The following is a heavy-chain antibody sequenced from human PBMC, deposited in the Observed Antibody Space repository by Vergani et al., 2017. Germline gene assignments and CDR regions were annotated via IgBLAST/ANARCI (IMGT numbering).Heavy chain of an antibody. Sequence: QVQLVESGGGVVQPGRSLRLSCAASGFTFSSYAMHWVRQAPGKGLEWVAVTSYDGGNKYYADSVKGRFTISRDNSKNTLYLQMNSLRAEDTAVYYCAKDRGWYSLGLDYWGQGTLVTVSS. D-gene: IGHD2-21*01. CDR3: AKDRGWYSLGLDY. CDR1: GFTFSSYA. CDR2: TSYDGGNK. J-gene: IGHJ4*02. V-gene: IGHV3-30*04.